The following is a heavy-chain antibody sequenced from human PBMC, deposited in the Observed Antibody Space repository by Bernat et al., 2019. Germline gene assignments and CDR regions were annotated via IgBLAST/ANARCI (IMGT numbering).Heavy chain of an antibody. CDR1: GFTFSSYW. D-gene: IGHD3-10*01. CDR3: AKDGQLTTYFYYYMDV. CDR2: INSDGSVT. Sequence: EVQLVESGGGLVQPGGSLRLSCAASGFTFSSYWMHWVRQAPGKGLVWLSRINSDGSVTAYADSVKGRFTISRDNAKNTLYLQMNSLRAEDTAVYYCAKDGQLTTYFYYYMDVWGRGTTVTVSS. V-gene: IGHV3-74*01. J-gene: IGHJ6*03.